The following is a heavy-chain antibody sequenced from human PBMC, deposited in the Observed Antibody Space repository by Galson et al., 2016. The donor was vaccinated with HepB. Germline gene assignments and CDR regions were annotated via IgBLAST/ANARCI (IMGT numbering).Heavy chain of an antibody. CDR1: GFTVSNNY. J-gene: IGHJ4*02. V-gene: IGHV3-66*01. D-gene: IGHD3-16*01. CDR3: ARGGNYAGS. CDR2: IYSGGGT. Sequence: SLRLSCAASGFTVSNNYMRWIRQAPGKGLEWVSFIYSGGGTYYADSVRGRFTISRDNSKSTLYLQMNSLIAEDTAVYYCARGGNYAGSWGQGTLVTVSS.